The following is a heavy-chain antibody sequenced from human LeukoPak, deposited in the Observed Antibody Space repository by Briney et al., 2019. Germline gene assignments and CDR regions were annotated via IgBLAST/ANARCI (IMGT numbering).Heavy chain of an antibody. D-gene: IGHD3-3*01. CDR1: GGSISSSSYY. CDR3: ARDPTLWSGYYYLAYYFDY. CDR2: IYYSGST. Sequence: PSETLSLTCTVSGGSISSSSYYWGWIRQPPGKGLEWIGSIYYSGSTYYNPSLKSRVTISVDTSKNQFSLKLSSVTAADTAVYYCARDPTLWSGYYYLAYYFDYWGQGTLVTVSS. V-gene: IGHV4-39*07. J-gene: IGHJ4*02.